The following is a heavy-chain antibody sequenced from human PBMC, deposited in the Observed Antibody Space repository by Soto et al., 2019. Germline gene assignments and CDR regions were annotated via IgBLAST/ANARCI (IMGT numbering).Heavy chain of an antibody. V-gene: IGHV1-69*06. D-gene: IGHD2-15*01. CDR3: ARQGPGSY. Sequence: SVKVSCKASGGTFSSYAISWVRQAPGQGLEWMGGIIPIFGTANYSPSFQGHVSISADTSISTAYLQWDSLKTSDSAIYYCARQGPGSYWGQGTQVTVSS. J-gene: IGHJ4*02. CDR1: GGTFSSYA. CDR2: IIPIFGTA.